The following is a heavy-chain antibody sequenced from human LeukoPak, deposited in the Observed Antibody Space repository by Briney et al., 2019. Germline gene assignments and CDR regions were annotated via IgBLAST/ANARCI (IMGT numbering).Heavy chain of an antibody. Sequence: SQTLSLTCAISGDSVSSKTATWNWIRQSPSRGLEWLGRTYFRSKWYYAYAMSVKGRVSISPDTSKNHFSLHLDSVTPEDTAVYYCARDHWYDILSFDYWGQGTLVTVSS. CDR1: GDSVSSKTAT. CDR2: TYFRSKWYY. V-gene: IGHV6-1*01. J-gene: IGHJ4*02. CDR3: ARDHWYDILSFDY. D-gene: IGHD3-9*01.